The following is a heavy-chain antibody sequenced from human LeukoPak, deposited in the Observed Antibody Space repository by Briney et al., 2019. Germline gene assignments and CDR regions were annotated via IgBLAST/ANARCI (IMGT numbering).Heavy chain of an antibody. CDR1: GFTFSSYS. V-gene: IGHV3-21*01. CDR2: ISSSSSYI. CDR3: ASEGMVPGGAFDY. Sequence: PGGSLRLSCAASGFTFSSYSMNWVRQAPGKGLEWVSSISSSSSYIYYADSVKGRFTISRDNAKNSLYLQMNSLRAEDTAVYYCASEGMVPGGAFDYWGQGTLVTVSS. D-gene: IGHD4-23*01. J-gene: IGHJ4*02.